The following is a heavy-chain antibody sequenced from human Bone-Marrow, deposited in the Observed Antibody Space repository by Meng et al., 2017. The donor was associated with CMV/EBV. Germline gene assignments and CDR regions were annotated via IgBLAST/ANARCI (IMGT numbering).Heavy chain of an antibody. CDR3: ARVRYSSGWYGFDP. Sequence: SCAACGFTFSSYDMHWVRQATGKGLEWVSAIGTAGDTYYPGSVKGQFTISRENAKNSLYLQMNSLRAGDTAVYYCARVRYSSGWYGFDPWGQGTLVTFSS. J-gene: IGHJ5*02. CDR2: IGTAGDT. V-gene: IGHV3-13*03. CDR1: GFTFSSYD. D-gene: IGHD6-19*01.